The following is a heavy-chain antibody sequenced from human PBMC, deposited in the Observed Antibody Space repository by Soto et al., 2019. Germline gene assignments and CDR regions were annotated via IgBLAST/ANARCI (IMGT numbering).Heavy chain of an antibody. CDR3: AKGGEVGGVLGDH. J-gene: IGHJ4*02. CDR1: GYTFTGYY. CDR2: INPNSGGT. D-gene: IGHD1-26*01. Sequence: GASVKVSCKASGYTFTGYYMHWVRQAPGQGLEWMGWINPNSGGTNYAQKFQGWVTMTRDTSISTAYMQLNSLRREDTAVYYCAKGGEVGGVLGDHWGQGTLVTVSS. V-gene: IGHV1-2*04.